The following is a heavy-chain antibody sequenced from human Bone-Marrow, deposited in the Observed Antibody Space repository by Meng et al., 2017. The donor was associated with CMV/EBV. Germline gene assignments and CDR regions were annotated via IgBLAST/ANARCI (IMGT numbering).Heavy chain of an antibody. CDR2: IIPVFSTA. CDR1: GGIFSSYA. V-gene: IGHV1-69*05. CDR3: ATTYYGSGSDFYYYAMDV. J-gene: IGHJ6*02. D-gene: IGHD3-10*01. Sequence: SVKVSCKASGGIFSSYASTWVRQAPGQGLEWMGGIIPVFSTANYAQKFQGRVTVTTDESTCTAYMELSSLRSEETAVYYCATTYYGSGSDFYYYAMDVWGQGTTVTVSS.